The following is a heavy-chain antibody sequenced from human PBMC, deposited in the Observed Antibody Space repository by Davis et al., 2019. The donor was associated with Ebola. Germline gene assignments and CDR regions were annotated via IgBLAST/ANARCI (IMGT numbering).Heavy chain of an antibody. Sequence: MPSETLSLTCTVSGGSISSYYWSRIRQPPGKGLEWIGYIYYSGSTNYNPSLKSRVTISVDTSKNQFSLKLSSVTAADTAVYYCARAFGAQWGQGTLVTVSS. V-gene: IGHV4-59*01. D-gene: IGHD2/OR15-2a*01. CDR3: ARAFGAQ. CDR2: IYYSGST. CDR1: GGSISSYY. J-gene: IGHJ4*02.